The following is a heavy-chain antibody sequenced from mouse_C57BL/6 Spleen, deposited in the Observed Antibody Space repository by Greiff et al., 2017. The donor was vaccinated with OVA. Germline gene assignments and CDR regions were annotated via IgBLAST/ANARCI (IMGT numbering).Heavy chain of an antibody. J-gene: IGHJ2*01. D-gene: IGHD1-1*01. V-gene: IGHV1-69*01. CDR2: IDPSDSYT. CDR3: ARVGRGSSPCDY. CDR1: GYTFTSYW. Sequence: QVQLQQPGAELVMPGASVKLSCKASGYTFTSYWMHWVKQRPGQGLEWIGEIDPSDSYTNYNQKFKGKSTLTVDKSSSTAYMQLSSLTSEDSAVYFCARVGRGSSPCDYWGQGTTLTVSS.